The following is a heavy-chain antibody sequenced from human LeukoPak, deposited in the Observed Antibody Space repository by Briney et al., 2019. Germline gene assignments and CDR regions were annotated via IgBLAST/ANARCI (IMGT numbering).Heavy chain of an antibody. CDR2: IYYSGST. V-gene: IGHV4-59*01. CDR1: GGSISSYY. CDR3: ARVGTYYYDSSGYSLEYNWFDP. Sequence: SETLSLTCTVSGGSISSYYWSWIRQPPGKGLEWIGYIYYSGSTNYNPSLKSRVTISVDTSKNQFSLKLSSVTAADTAVYYCARVGTYYYDSSGYSLEYNWFDPWGQGTLVTVSS. D-gene: IGHD3-22*01. J-gene: IGHJ5*02.